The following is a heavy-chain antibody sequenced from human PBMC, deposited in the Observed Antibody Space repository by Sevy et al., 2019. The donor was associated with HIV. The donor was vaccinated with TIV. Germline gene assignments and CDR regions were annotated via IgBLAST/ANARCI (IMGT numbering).Heavy chain of an antibody. D-gene: IGHD3-10*01. J-gene: IGHJ4*02. CDR3: ARDNYGSGSYDY. Sequence: GGCLRLSCAASGFTFSDYYMSWIRQAPGKGLEWVSYISSSSSYTNYADSVKGRFTISRDNAKNSLYLQMNSLRAEDTAVYYCARDNYGSGSYDYWGQGTLVTVSS. CDR2: ISSSSSYT. V-gene: IGHV3-11*06. CDR1: GFTFSDYY.